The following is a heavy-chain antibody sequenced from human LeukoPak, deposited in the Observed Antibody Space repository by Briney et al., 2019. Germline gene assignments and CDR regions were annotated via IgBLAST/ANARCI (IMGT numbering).Heavy chain of an antibody. J-gene: IGHJ6*02. V-gene: IGHV1-69*06. CDR1: GGTFSSYA. D-gene: IGHD6-19*01. Sequence: GASVKVSCKASGGTFSSYAISWVRQAPGQGLEWMGGIIPIFGTANYAQKFQGRVTITADKSTSTAYMELSSLRSGDTAVYYCARDSSGWSGSYYYYGMDVWGQGTTVTVSS. CDR2: IIPIFGTA. CDR3: ARDSSGWSGSYYYYGMDV.